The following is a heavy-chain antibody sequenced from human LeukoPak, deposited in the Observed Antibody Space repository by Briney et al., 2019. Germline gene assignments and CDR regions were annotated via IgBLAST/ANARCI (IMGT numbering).Heavy chain of an antibody. J-gene: IGHJ3*02. Sequence: GESLKTSCKGSGYPFTSYWIAWVRQMPGKGLEGMGFIYPGDSDTRYSPSFQGQVTISDDKSLTTAYLQWSSLKASDTAMYYCARHLEYTTSSGAFDIWGQGTMVTVSS. CDR3: ARHLEYTTSSGAFDI. D-gene: IGHD6-6*01. CDR2: IYPGDSDT. V-gene: IGHV5-51*01. CDR1: GYPFTSYW.